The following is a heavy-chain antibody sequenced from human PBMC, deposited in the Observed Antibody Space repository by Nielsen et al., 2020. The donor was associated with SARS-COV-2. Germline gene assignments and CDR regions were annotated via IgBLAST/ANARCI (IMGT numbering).Heavy chain of an antibody. CDR2: ISSSSSYI. J-gene: IGHJ4*02. Sequence: GESLKISCAASGFTFDDYAMHWVRQAPGKGLEWVSSISSSSSYIYYADSVKGRFTISRDNAKNSLYLQMNSLRAEDTAVYYCARLESSSWYWSYWGQGTLVTVSS. CDR3: ARLESSSWYWSY. CDR1: GFTFDDYA. D-gene: IGHD6-13*01. V-gene: IGHV3-21*01.